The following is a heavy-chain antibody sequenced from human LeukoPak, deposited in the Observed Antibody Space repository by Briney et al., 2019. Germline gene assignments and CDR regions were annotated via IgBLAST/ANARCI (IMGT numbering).Heavy chain of an antibody. CDR3: AKAPDYDFWSGSNWFDP. CDR2: ISGSGGST. Sequence: PGGSLRLSCAASGFTFSSYGMHWVRQAPGKGLEWVSAISGSGGSTYYADSVKGRFTISRDNSKNTLYLQMNSLRAEDTAVYYCAKAPDYDFWSGSNWFDPWGQGTLVTVSS. V-gene: IGHV3-23*01. CDR1: GFTFSSYG. D-gene: IGHD3-3*01. J-gene: IGHJ5*02.